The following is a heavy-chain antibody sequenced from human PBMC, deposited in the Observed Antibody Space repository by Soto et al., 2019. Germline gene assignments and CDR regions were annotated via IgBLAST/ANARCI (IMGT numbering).Heavy chain of an antibody. CDR1: GFTCSSYE. D-gene: IGHD2-2*02. V-gene: IGHV3-48*03. CDR2: ISSSGSTI. CDR3: ARVPRTAAILDSLDY. Sequence: GGSLRLSWGAAGFTCSSYEMNWVRQAPGKGLEWVSYISSSGSTIYYADSVKGRFTISRDNAKNSLYLQMNSLRAEDTAVYYCARVPRTAAILDSLDYWGQGTLVTVSS. J-gene: IGHJ4*02.